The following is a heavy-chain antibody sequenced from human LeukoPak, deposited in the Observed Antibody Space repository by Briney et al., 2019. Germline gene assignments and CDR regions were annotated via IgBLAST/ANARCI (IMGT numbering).Heavy chain of an antibody. CDR2: ISSTSDYI. Sequence: GGSLRLSCAVSGFTFSAYSMNWVRQAPGKGLEWVSSISSTSDYIYYADSVKGRFTISRDNAKNSLYLQMNSLRAEDTAVYYCARGTPTTRDFDSWGQGTLVTVSS. V-gene: IGHV3-21*06. J-gene: IGHJ4*02. CDR1: GFTFSAYS. CDR3: ARGTPTTRDFDS. D-gene: IGHD4-11*01.